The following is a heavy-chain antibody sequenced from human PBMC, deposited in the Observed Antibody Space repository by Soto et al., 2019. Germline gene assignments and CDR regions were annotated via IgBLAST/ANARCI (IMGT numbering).Heavy chain of an antibody. Sequence: GASVKVSCKASGGTFSSYAISWVRQAPGQGLEWMGGIIPIFGTANYAQKFQGRVMITADESTSTAYMELSSLRSEDTAVYYCARGYCSSTSCQGYYYYYGMDVWGQGTTVTVS. V-gene: IGHV1-69*13. CDR3: ARGYCSSTSCQGYYYYYGMDV. J-gene: IGHJ6*02. CDR1: GGTFSSYA. D-gene: IGHD2-2*01. CDR2: IIPIFGTA.